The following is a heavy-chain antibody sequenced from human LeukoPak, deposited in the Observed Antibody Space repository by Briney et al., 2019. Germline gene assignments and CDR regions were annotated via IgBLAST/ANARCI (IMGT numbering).Heavy chain of an antibody. CDR3: ARRAATERGHSYGLDY. J-gene: IGHJ4*02. CDR1: GFTFSSYH. D-gene: IGHD5-18*01. Sequence: AGGSLRLSCEVSGFTFSSYHMNWVRQAPGKGLEWVSSISSSSRYIYYADSMTGRFTISRDNAKNSPYLQMHSLRAEDTAIYYCARRAATERGHSYGLDYWGQGTLVTVSS. CDR2: ISSSSRYI. V-gene: IGHV3-21*01.